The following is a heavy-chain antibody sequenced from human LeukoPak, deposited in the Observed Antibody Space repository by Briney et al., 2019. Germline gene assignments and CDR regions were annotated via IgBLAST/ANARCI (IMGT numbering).Heavy chain of an antibody. CDR1: GFTFSSYE. V-gene: IGHV3-48*03. Sequence: RGSLRLSCAASGFTFSSYEMNWVRQAPGKGLEWVSYISSSGSTIYYADSVKGRFAVSRDNAKNSLYLQMNSLRAEDTAVYYCASHFVVVTARDDAFDIWGQGTMVTVSS. CDR3: ASHFVVVTARDDAFDI. CDR2: ISSSGSTI. D-gene: IGHD2-21*02. J-gene: IGHJ3*02.